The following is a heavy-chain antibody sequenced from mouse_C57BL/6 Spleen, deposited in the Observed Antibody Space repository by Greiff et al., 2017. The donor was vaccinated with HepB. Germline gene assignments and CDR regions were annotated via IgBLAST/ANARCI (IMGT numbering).Heavy chain of an antibody. CDR2: LDPSDSYT. CDR1: FSPFPRSC. Sequence: FSCPSSFSPFPRSCLPWLHPRPGPGLEWIGVLDPSDSYTNYNQKFKGKATLTVDTSSSTAYMQLSSLTSEDSAVYYCARGYYGSGAYWGQGTLVTVSA. V-gene: IGHV1-59*01. CDR3: ARGYYGSGAY. D-gene: IGHD1-1*01. J-gene: IGHJ3*01.